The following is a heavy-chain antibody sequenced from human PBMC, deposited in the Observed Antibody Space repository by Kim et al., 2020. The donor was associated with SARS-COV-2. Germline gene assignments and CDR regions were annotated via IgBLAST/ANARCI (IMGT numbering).Heavy chain of an antibody. CDR1: GNTRSAYY. V-gene: IGHV1-2*06. CDR3: ARESYSAFYYGLDV. CDR2: INRDSGGT. D-gene: IGHD3-10*01. J-gene: IGHJ6*02. Sequence: ASVKVSCKASGNTRSAYYIHWVRQAPGQGLEWMGRINRDSGGTNYAQKFQGRVTMTRDTSTNTAYMELINLRGGDSAIYFCARESYSAFYYGLDVWGRGTTVTVSS.